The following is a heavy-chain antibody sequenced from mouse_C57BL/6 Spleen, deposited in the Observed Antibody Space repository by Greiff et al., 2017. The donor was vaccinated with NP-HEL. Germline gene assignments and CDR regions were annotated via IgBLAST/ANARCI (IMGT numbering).Heavy chain of an antibody. D-gene: IGHD2-4*01. CDR1: GYTFTSYW. CDR3: ARYCDYDGYAMDY. V-gene: IGHV1-55*01. J-gene: IGHJ4*01. CDR2: IYPGSGST. Sequence: VQLQQPGAELVKPGASVKMSCKASGYTFTSYWITWVKQRPGQGLEWIGDIYPGSGSTNYNEKFKSKATLTVDTSSSTAYMQLSSLTSEDSAVYYCARYCDYDGYAMDYWGQGTSVTVSS.